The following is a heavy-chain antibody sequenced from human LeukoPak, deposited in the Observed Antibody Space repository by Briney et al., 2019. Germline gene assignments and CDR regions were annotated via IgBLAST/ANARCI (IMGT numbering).Heavy chain of an antibody. D-gene: IGHD3-22*01. CDR2: IIPIFGTA. J-gene: IGHJ5*02. CDR3: ARDHYYDSSGYRSPAKLTGWFDP. CDR1: GGTFSSYA. V-gene: IGHV1-69*06. Sequence: ASVKVSCKASGGTFSSYAISWVRQAPGQGLEWMGGIIPIFGTANYAQKFQGRVTITADKSTSTAYMELSSLRSEDTAVYYCARDHYYDSSGYRSPAKLTGWFDPWGQGTLVTVSS.